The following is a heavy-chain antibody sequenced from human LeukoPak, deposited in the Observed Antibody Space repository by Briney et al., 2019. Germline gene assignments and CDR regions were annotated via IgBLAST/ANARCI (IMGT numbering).Heavy chain of an antibody. CDR3: AKEAGPES. J-gene: IGHJ5*02. Sequence: GGSLRLSCAASGFTFSNYAMNWVRQAPGKGLEWVSAISGSGAATFNADSVKGRFTISRDNSKNTLYLQMNSLRAEDTAVYYCAKEAGPESWGQGTLVTVSS. CDR2: ISGSGAAT. V-gene: IGHV3-23*01. CDR1: GFTFSNYA.